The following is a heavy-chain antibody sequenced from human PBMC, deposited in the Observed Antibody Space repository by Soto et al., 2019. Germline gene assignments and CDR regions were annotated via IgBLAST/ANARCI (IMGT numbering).Heavy chain of an antibody. V-gene: IGHV1-69*02. CDR3: ASRSTVVVAATEAFDY. CDR1: GGTFSTYI. Sequence: QVQLVQSGAEVKKPGSSVKVSCKASGGTFSTYIISWVRQAPGQGLEWMGRIIPILGIANYAQKFQGRVTITADKSTSTAYMDLSSLRSEDTAVYYCASRSTVVVAATEAFDYWGQGTLVTVSS. CDR2: IIPILGIA. J-gene: IGHJ4*02. D-gene: IGHD2-15*01.